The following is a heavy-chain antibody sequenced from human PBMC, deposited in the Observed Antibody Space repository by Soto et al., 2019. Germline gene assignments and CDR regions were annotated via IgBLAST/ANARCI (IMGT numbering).Heavy chain of an antibody. CDR2: IYYSGST. J-gene: IGHJ6*02. CDR1: GGSFSSGSYY. Sequence: XEALSLTCTVSGGSFSSGSYYWSWIRQPPGKGLEWIGYIYYSGSTNYNPSLKSRVTISVDTSKNQFSLKLSSVTAADTAVYYCARDILTGYYPSGMDVWGQGTTVTVSS. V-gene: IGHV4-61*01. D-gene: IGHD3-9*01. CDR3: ARDILTGYYPSGMDV.